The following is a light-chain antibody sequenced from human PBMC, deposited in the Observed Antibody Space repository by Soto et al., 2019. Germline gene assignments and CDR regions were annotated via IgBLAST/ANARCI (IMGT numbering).Light chain of an antibody. CDR3: QQRSNWLLT. CDR2: DKS. V-gene: IGKV3-11*01. CDR1: QSVSSY. Sequence: ENVLTQSPATLSLSPGERATLSCRASQSVSSYLAWFQQKPGQAPRLLIYDKSNRATGIPARFSGSGSGTDFTLTISSLEPEDFAVYYCQQRSNWLLTFGGGTKVEVK. J-gene: IGKJ4*01.